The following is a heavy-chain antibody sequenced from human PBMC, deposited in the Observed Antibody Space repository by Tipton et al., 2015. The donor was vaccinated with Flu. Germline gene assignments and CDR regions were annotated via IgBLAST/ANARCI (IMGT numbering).Heavy chain of an antibody. D-gene: IGHD5-18*01. Sequence: TLSLTCTVSGGFVSSYFWTWIRQAPGKGLEWIGYVHYSGSSNYSPSLKSRVTISLDASKNQFSLQLTSVTAADTAIYYCARDSRFSFGYDYYYGMDVWGQGTTVTVSS. CDR2: VHYSGSS. V-gene: IGHV4-59*02. CDR3: ARDSRFSFGYDYYYGMDV. CDR1: GGFVSSYF. J-gene: IGHJ6*02.